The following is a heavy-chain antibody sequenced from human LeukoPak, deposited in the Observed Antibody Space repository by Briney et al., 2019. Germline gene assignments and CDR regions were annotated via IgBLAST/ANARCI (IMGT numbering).Heavy chain of an antibody. CDR1: GFTFSSYA. CDR2: ILYDGSNK. Sequence: GGSLRLSCAASGFTFSSYAMHWVRQAPGKGLEWVAVILYDGSNKYYADSVKGRFTISRDNSKNTLYLQMNSLRAEDTAVYYCARAGSSGWDNWFDPWGQGTLVTVSS. J-gene: IGHJ5*02. D-gene: IGHD6-19*01. V-gene: IGHV3-30-3*01. CDR3: ARAGSSGWDNWFDP.